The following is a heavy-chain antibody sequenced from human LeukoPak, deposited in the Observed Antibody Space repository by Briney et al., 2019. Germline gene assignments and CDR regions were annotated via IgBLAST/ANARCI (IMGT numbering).Heavy chain of an antibody. D-gene: IGHD6-19*01. V-gene: IGHV3-30*04. CDR2: ISYDGNDK. J-gene: IGHJ4*02. CDR1: GFSFSSYA. CDR3: AREGKYTSTWPVDH. Sequence: GRSLRLSCAASGFSFSSYAMHWVRQAPGKGLEWVAFISYDGNDKYYADSVKGRSTISRDNSKKTLSVQMNSLRVEDTALYYCAREGKYTSTWPVDHWGQGTLVTVSS.